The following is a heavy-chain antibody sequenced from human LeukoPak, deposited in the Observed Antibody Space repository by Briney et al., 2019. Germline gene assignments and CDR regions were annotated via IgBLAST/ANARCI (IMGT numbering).Heavy chain of an antibody. J-gene: IGHJ5*02. CDR2: INPNSGGT. CDR3: ARTFYSNYDWFDP. Sequence: ASVKVSCKASGYTFKGHVISWVRQAPGQGLEWMGWINPNSGGTNYAQKFQGRVTMTRDTSISTAYMELSRLTSDDTAVYYCARTFYSNYDWFDPWGQGTLVTVSS. V-gene: IGHV1-2*02. D-gene: IGHD4-11*01. CDR1: GYTFKGHV.